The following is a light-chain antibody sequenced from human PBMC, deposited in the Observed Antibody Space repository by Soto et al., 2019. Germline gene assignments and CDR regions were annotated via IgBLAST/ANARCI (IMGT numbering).Light chain of an antibody. Sequence: QSALTQPASVSGSPGQSITISCTGTSSDVGGYNFVSWYQQHPGKAPKLMIYDVRNRPSGVSNRFSGSKSVNTASLTISGLQAEDDADYYCSSYTSISTYVFGTGTKLTVL. CDR1: SSDVGGYNF. CDR2: DVR. J-gene: IGLJ1*01. V-gene: IGLV2-14*01. CDR3: SSYTSISTYV.